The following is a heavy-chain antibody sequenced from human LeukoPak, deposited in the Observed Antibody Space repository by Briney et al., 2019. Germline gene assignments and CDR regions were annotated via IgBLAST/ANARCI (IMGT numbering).Heavy chain of an antibody. CDR2: MNPNSGNT. Sequence: ASVKVSCKASGYTFTRYDINWVRQATGQGLEWMGGMNPNSGNTGYAQKFQDRVTITRDTSMSTAYMELSGLRSEDTAVYYCARAERRSYDFWGDQHYYYMDVWGEGTTVTVSS. CDR3: ARAERRSYDFWGDQHYYYMDV. D-gene: IGHD3-3*01. J-gene: IGHJ6*03. CDR1: GYTFTRYD. V-gene: IGHV1-8*03.